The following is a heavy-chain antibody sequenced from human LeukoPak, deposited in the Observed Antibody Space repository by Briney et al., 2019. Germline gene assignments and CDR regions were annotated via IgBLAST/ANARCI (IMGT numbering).Heavy chain of an antibody. Sequence: SVKVSCKASGGTFSSYTISWVRQAPGQGLEWMGRIIPILGRANYAQKFQGRVTITADKSTSTAYMEQSSLRSEDTAVYYCARDSHESMITFGGVIATWGQGTLVTVSS. V-gene: IGHV1-69*08. CDR3: ARDSHESMITFGGVIAT. D-gene: IGHD3-16*02. CDR1: GGTFSSYT. J-gene: IGHJ4*02. CDR2: IIPILGRA.